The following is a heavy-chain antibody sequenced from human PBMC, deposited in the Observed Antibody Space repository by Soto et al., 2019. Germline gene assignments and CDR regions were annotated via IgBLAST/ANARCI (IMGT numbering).Heavy chain of an antibody. CDR2: INPNSGGT. CDR1: GYTFTNYG. V-gene: IGHV1-2*02. Sequence: ASVKVSCKASGYTFTNYGVTWVRQAPGQGLEWMGWINPNSGGTNYAQKFQGRVTMTRDTSISTAYMELSRLRSDDTAVYYCARDLGRKYYYDSSGYYTDDWWGQGTLVTVSS. D-gene: IGHD3-22*01. J-gene: IGHJ4*02. CDR3: ARDLGRKYYYDSSGYYTDDW.